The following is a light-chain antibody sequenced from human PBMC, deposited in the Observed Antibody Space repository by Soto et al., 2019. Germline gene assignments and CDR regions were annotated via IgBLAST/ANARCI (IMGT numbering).Light chain of an antibody. CDR2: AAS. CDR1: QGISSY. CDR3: QQHNSYPLFT. J-gene: IGKJ3*01. V-gene: IGKV1-9*01. Sequence: DIQLTQSPSFLSASVGDRVTITCRASQGISSYLAWYQQKPGKAPKLLIYAASTLKSGVPSRFSGSGSGTEFTLTISSLQPEDFATYYCQQHNSYPLFTFGPGTKVDIK.